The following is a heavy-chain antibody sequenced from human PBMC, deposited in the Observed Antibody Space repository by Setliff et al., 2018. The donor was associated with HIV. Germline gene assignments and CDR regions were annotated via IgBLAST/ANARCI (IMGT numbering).Heavy chain of an antibody. CDR1: GDTFSSYT. V-gene: IGHV1-3*01. J-gene: IGHJ4*02. CDR2: INAGSGNT. D-gene: IGHD5-18*01. Sequence: ASVKVSCKSSGDTFSSYTITWVRQAPGQRLEWMGWINAGSGNTKYSQKFQGRVTITRDTSASTGYMEVNSLRPEDTAVYYCARDGGLRGYSYGWPDYWGQGTLVTVSS. CDR3: ARDGGLRGYSYGWPDY.